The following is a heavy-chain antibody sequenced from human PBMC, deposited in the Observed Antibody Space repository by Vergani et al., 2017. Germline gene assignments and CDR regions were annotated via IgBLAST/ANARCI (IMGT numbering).Heavy chain of an antibody. D-gene: IGHD3-10*01. J-gene: IGHJ4*02. CDR3: AKDQDVELGAFDY. CDR2: ISSSSSYT. Sequence: VQLVESGGGLVQPGGSLKLSCAASGFTFSDYYMSWIRQAPGKGLEWVSYISSSSSYTNYADSVKGRFTISRDNAKNTLYLQMNSLRAEDTAVYYCAKDQDVELGAFDYWGQGTLVTVSS. CDR1: GFTFSDYY. V-gene: IGHV3-11*06.